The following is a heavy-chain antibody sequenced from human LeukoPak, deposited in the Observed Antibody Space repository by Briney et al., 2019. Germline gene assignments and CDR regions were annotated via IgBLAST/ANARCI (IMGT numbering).Heavy chain of an antibody. CDR1: GFTFSSYS. CDR3: ARVPHCSSTSCYSDYFDY. D-gene: IGHD2-2*02. V-gene: IGHV3-48*01. J-gene: IGHJ4*02. Sequence: GSLRLSCAASGFTFSSYSMNWVRQAPGKGLEWVSYISSSSSTIYYADSVKGRFTISRDNAKNSLYLQMNSLRAEDTAVYYCARVPHCSSTSCYSDYFDYWGQGTLVTVSS. CDR2: ISSSSSTI.